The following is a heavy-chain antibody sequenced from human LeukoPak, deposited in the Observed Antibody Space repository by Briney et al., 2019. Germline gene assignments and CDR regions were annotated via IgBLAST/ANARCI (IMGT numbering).Heavy chain of an antibody. CDR2: IYHSGST. V-gene: IGHV4-30-2*01. J-gene: IGHJ5*02. CDR1: GGSISSGGYS. D-gene: IGHD2-2*01. Sequence: SQTLPLTCAVSGGSISSGGYSWSWIRQPPGKGLEWIGYIYHSGSTYYNPSLKSRVTISVDRSKNQFSLKLSSVTAADTAVYYCAREARDCSSTSCYNWFDPWGQGTLVTVSS. CDR3: AREARDCSSTSCYNWFDP.